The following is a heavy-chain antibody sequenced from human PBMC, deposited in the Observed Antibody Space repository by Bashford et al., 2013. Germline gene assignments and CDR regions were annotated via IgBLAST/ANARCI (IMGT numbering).Heavy chain of an antibody. J-gene: IGHJ3*02. V-gene: IGHV1-2*02. D-gene: IGHD1-14*01. Sequence: ASVKVSCKASGYTFINNWIHWVRQAPGQGLEWMGWNIISNGGTNYAKKFQGRVTMSRDTSITTVYMELTGLGSDDTAVYYCARGADHHGFDIWGQGTMVTVSS. CDR3: ARGADHHGFDI. CDR2: NIISNGGT. CDR1: GYTFINNW.